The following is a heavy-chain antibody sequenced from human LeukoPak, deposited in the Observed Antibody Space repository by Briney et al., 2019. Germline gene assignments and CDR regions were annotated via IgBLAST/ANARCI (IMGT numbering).Heavy chain of an antibody. CDR2: ISSSGSTI. CDR3: AKATAALPEYFQH. D-gene: IGHD2-2*01. Sequence: GGSLRLSCAASRFTFSDYYMSWIRQAPGKGLEWVSYISSSGSTIYYADSVKGRFTISRDNAKNSLYLQMNSLRAEDTAVYYCAKATAALPEYFQHWGQGTLVTVSS. CDR1: RFTFSDYY. J-gene: IGHJ1*01. V-gene: IGHV3-11*01.